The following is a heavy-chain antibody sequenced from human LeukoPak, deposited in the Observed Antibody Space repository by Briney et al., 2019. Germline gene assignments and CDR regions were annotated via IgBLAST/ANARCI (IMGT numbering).Heavy chain of an antibody. Sequence: SETLSLTCTVSGGSLSSYYWSWIRQPPGKGLEWIGYIYYSGSTNYNPSLTSRVTISVDTSKNQFSLKLSSVTAADTAVYYCARGRYCSSTSCYGFDPWGQGTLVTVSS. D-gene: IGHD2-2*01. CDR2: IYYSGST. CDR1: GGSLSSYY. V-gene: IGHV4-59*01. CDR3: ARGRYCSSTSCYGFDP. J-gene: IGHJ5*02.